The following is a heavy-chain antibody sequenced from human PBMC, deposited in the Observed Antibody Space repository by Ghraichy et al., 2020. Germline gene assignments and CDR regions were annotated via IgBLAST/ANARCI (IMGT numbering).Heavy chain of an antibody. D-gene: IGHD2-21*02. J-gene: IGHJ4*02. CDR2: IKEDGSDT. CDR1: GFIFSKYW. V-gene: IGHV3-7*03. Sequence: GESLNISCAASGFIFSKYWMGWVRQPPGKGLDWVAIIKEDGSDTKYVDSVKGRFTISRDNAKNSLFLHMSSLRAEDTAVYYCVRDSVAANGGYWGQGTLVTVSS. CDR3: VRDSVAANGGY.